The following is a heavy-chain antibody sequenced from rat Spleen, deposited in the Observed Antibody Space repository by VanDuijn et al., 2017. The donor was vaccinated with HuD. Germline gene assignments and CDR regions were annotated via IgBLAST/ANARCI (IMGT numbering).Heavy chain of an antibody. CDR2: IINTGGSI. Sequence: EVQVVESGGGLVQPGRPLKLSCVASGFTFNNYWMSWIRQAPGKGLERVAYIINTGGSIYYPESVKGRFTISRDNAKNTLYLQMDSLRSEDTATYYCAKVTASRPWYFDFWGPGTMVTVSS. D-gene: IGHD1-2*01. CDR3: AKVTASRPWYFDF. J-gene: IGHJ1*01. CDR1: GFTFNNYW. V-gene: IGHV5-31*01.